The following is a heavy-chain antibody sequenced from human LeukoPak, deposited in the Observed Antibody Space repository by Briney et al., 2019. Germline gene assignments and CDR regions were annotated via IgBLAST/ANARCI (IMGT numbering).Heavy chain of an antibody. J-gene: IGHJ4*02. Sequence: ASVKVSCKASGYTFTSYGISWARQAPGQGLEWMGWISAYNGNTNYAQKLQGRVTMTTDTSTSTAYMELRSLRSDDTAVYYCARGSLDYVWGSYRYTEGIDYWGQGTLVTVSS. V-gene: IGHV1-18*01. CDR2: ISAYNGNT. D-gene: IGHD3-16*02. CDR1: GYTFTSYG. CDR3: ARGSLDYVWGSYRYTEGIDY.